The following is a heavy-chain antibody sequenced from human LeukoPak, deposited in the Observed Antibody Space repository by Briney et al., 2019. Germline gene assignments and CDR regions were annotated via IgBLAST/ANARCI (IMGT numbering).Heavy chain of an antibody. V-gene: IGHV3-23*01. J-gene: IGHJ4*02. CDR1: GSTFSSYA. D-gene: IGHD6-19*01. CDR3: AKDRGSSGWLY. Sequence: GGSLRLSCAASGSTFSSYAMSWVRQAPGKGLEWVSAISSSGVGTYYADSVKGRFTISRDNSKNTLYLQMNSLRAEDTAVYYCAKDRGSSGWLYWGQGTLVTVSS. CDR2: ISSSGVGT.